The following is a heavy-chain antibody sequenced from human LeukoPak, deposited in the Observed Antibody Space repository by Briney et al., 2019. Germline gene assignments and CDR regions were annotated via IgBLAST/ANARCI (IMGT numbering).Heavy chain of an antibody. CDR3: AKDPRRLWFGELLPYYFDY. Sequence: GGSLRHSCAASGFTFSSYEMNWVRQAPGKGLERVSYISSSGSTIYYADSVKGRFTISRDNAKNSLYLQMNSLRAEDTAVYYCAKDPRRLWFGELLPYYFDYWGQGTLVTVSS. D-gene: IGHD3-10*01. J-gene: IGHJ4*02. CDR2: ISSSGSTI. V-gene: IGHV3-48*03. CDR1: GFTFSSYE.